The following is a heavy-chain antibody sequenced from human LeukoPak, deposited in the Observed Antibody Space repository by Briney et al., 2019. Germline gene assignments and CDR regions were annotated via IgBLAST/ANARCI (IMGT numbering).Heavy chain of an antibody. Sequence: GGPLRLSCTASGFNFGDYAMSWVRQAPGKGLEWVGLIRSKAYGGETEYAASVKGRFTISRDDSKSIAYLQMTSLKTEDTAVYYCTKPPATTYYFYYMDVWGKGTTVTVSS. CDR1: GFNFGDYA. J-gene: IGHJ6*03. CDR2: IRSKAYGGET. V-gene: IGHV3-49*04. CDR3: TKPPATTYYFYYMDV. D-gene: IGHD1-26*01.